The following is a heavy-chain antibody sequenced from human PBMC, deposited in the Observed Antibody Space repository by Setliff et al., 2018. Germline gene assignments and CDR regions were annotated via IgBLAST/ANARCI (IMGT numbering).Heavy chain of an antibody. CDR1: GMSITSYY. Sequence: PSETLSLTCSVSGMSITSYYWSWIRQSPGRGLEWIGYIYYTGSTTYSPSLKSRVTISPDTSKNQFHLTVKSVTEADTAVYYCARALRSPLGGTAFVPVHFDPWSQGILVTVSS. J-gene: IGHJ5*02. V-gene: IGHV4-59*01. D-gene: IGHD3-16*01. CDR2: IYYTGST. CDR3: ARALRSPLGGTAFVPVHFDP.